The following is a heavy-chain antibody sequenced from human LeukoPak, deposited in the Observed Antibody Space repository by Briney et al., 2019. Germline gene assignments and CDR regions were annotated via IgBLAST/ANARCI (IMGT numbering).Heavy chain of an antibody. Sequence: GKSLRLSCVASGFIFSDSVIHWVRQAPGKGLEWVAVISHDVKTTYYADSVKGRFTISRDNAKNSLYLQMNSLRAEDAAVYYCARTAYSKNDYWGQGTLVTVSS. J-gene: IGHJ4*02. CDR2: ISHDVKTT. CDR3: ARTAYSKNDY. CDR1: GFIFSDSV. V-gene: IGHV3-30*04. D-gene: IGHD6-13*01.